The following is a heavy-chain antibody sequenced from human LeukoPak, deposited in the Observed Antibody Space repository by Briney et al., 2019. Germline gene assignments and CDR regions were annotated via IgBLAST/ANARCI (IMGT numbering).Heavy chain of an antibody. CDR2: IKTKSNKYAT. CDR1: GFSFSDSG. Sequence: GGSLRLSCAASGFSFSDSGIHRVRQASGKGLEWVGHIKTKSNKYATQYGASVKGRFTISRDDLKKTAYLQMNSLKTEDTAMYYCTRHGPSGTIDDFDVWGQGALVTVSS. J-gene: IGHJ4*02. CDR3: TRHGPSGTIDDFDV. V-gene: IGHV3-73*01. D-gene: IGHD1-14*01.